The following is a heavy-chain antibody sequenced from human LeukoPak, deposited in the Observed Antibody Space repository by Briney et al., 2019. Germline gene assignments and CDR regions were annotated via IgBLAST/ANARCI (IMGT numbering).Heavy chain of an antibody. CDR2: ISYDGGNK. V-gene: IGHV3-30-3*01. Sequence: GGSLRLSCAASGFTFSSYAMHWVRQAPGKGLEWVAVISYDGGNKYYADSVKGRFTISRDNSKNTLYLQMNSLRAEDTAVYYCARSPYCGGDCYHWYFDLWGRGTLVTVSS. J-gene: IGHJ2*01. CDR1: GFTFSSYA. CDR3: ARSPYCGGDCYHWYFDL. D-gene: IGHD2-21*02.